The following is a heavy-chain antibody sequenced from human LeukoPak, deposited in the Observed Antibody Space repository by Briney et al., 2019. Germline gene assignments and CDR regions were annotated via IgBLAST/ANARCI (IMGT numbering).Heavy chain of an antibody. Sequence: GGSLRLSCATSGFIFSSYWMCWVRQAPGKGLEWVANIKSDGGEEYYGDSVKGRFTISRDNAKNSLHLQMNSLRVEDTAVYYCARGDLWLGHWGQGSLVTVSS. V-gene: IGHV3-7*01. D-gene: IGHD3-10*01. CDR2: IKSDGGEE. CDR1: GFIFSSYW. CDR3: ARGDLWLGH. J-gene: IGHJ4*02.